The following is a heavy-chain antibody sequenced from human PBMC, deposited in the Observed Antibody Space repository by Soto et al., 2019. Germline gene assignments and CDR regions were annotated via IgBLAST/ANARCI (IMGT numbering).Heavy chain of an antibody. J-gene: IGHJ5*01. CDR2: IYKSATT. CDR1: GDSISTVDYF. Sequence: QVQLLESGPGLVKPSQTLSLTCSVSGDSISTVDYFWAWVRQPPGQALEYIGYIYKSATTYYNPSFESRVAISPDTSKSQFSLNVTSLTAADPAVYFCARGRYCLTGRCFPNWFDSWGQGTLVTVSS. CDR3: ARGRYCLTGRCFPNWFDS. V-gene: IGHV4-30-4*01. D-gene: IGHD2-15*01.